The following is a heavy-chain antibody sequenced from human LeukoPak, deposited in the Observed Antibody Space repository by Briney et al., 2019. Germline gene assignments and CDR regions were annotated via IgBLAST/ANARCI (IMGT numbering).Heavy chain of an antibody. D-gene: IGHD3-3*01. J-gene: IGHJ5*02. V-gene: IGHV1-69*04. CDR3: ARDTSITIFGVVIPFDP. CDR1: GGTFSSYT. CDR2: IIPILGIA. Sequence: GASVKVSCKASGGTFSSYTISWVRQAPGQGLEWMGRIIPILGIANYAQKFQGRITITADKSTSTAYMELSSLRSEDTAVYYCARDTSITIFGVVIPFDPWGQGTLVTVSS.